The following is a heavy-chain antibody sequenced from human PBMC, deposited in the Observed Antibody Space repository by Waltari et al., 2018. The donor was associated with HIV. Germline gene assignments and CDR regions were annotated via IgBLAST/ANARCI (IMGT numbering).Heavy chain of an antibody. CDR1: DDSFTSSSYF. Sequence: QLPLQESGPGLVKPWDTLSLTCTVSDDSFTSSSYFWGWIRQAPGKGLEWIGSVYYGGTNYYNPSLKIRATVSADTSRRQFSLRLSAVTAEDTAIYYCARGSGSTYGDSFDMWGQGTRVIVSS. J-gene: IGHJ3*02. D-gene: IGHD1-26*01. V-gene: IGHV4-39*02. CDR3: ARGSGSTYGDSFDM. CDR2: VYYGGTN.